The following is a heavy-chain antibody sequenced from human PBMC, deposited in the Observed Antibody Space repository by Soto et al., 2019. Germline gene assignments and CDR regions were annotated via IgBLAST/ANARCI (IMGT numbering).Heavy chain of an antibody. V-gene: IGHV1-69*02. Sequence: QVPLVQSGAEVKQPGSSVKVSCKASGGTFSTYTVVWVRQAPGQGLEWMGRILPMFDITNNAQRFQGRVTMTADKSTSTAYLELTSLRSEDTAVYYCSLGSWSAETFDIWGRGTMVTVSS. CDR2: ILPMFDIT. CDR3: SLGSWSAETFDI. CDR1: GGTFSTYT. J-gene: IGHJ3*02. D-gene: IGHD6-13*01.